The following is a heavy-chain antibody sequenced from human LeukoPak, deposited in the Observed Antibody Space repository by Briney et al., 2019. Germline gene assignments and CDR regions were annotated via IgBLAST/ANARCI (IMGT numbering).Heavy chain of an antibody. J-gene: IGHJ5*02. CDR1: GFTVSSKY. V-gene: IGHV3-66*01. D-gene: IGHD3-10*01. Sequence: GGSLRLSCAASGFTVSSKYMSWVRQAPGKGLEWVSVIFSGGSTYYADSVKGRFTISRGNSKNTLYLQMNSLRAEDTAVYYCARDPGGVSGRFDPWGQGTLVTVSS. CDR2: IFSGGST. CDR3: ARDPGGVSGRFDP.